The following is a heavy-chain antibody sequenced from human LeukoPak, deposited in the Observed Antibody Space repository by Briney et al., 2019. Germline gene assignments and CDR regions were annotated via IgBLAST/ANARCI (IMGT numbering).Heavy chain of an antibody. CDR3: GGGGYLLDY. CDR1: GFTFGTDR. V-gene: IGHV3-74*01. Sequence: GGSLRLSCAASGFTFGTDRINWVRQAPGKGLVWVSRINGDGSSTSYADSVKGRFTISRDDAKNTLYLQMNSLRAEDTGVYYCGGGGYLLDYWGQGNLVTVSS. J-gene: IGHJ4*02. CDR2: INGDGSST. D-gene: IGHD1-26*01.